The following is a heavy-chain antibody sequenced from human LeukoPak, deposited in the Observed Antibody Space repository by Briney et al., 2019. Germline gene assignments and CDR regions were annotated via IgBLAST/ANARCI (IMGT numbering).Heavy chain of an antibody. CDR1: GFTFDDYA. J-gene: IGHJ6*03. D-gene: IGHD5-18*01. CDR3: AKAATAMAHYYYYYMDV. CDR2: ISGDGGST. V-gene: IGHV3-43*02. Sequence: PGGSLRLSCAASGFTFDDYAMHWVRQAPGKGLEWVSLISGDGGSTYYADSVKGRFTISRDNSKNSLYLQMNSPRTEYAALYYCAKAATAMAHYYYYYMDVWGKGTTVTVSS.